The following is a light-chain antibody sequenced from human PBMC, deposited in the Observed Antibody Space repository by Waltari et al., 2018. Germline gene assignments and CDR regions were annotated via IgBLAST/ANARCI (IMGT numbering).Light chain of an antibody. CDR3: AAWDDSLRGVV. CDR1: TSNIGNNL. J-gene: IGLJ2*01. Sequence: QSVLTQPPSASGTPGQRVTISCSGSTSNIGNNLVTWYQQVPGTAPKLLIHGKNQRPSGVPDRFSASKSGTSASLVISGLQSEDEAHYYCAAWDDSLRGVVFGGGTKVTVL. CDR2: GKN. V-gene: IGLV1-44*01.